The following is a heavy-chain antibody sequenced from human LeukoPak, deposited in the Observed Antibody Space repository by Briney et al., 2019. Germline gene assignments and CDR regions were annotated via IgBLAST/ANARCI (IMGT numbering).Heavy chain of an antibody. V-gene: IGHV3-30*18. CDR2: ISYDGSNK. CDR1: GFTFSRYE. Sequence: GGSLRLSCAASGFTFSRYEMNWVRQAPGKGLEWVAVISYDGSNKYYADSVKGRFTISRDNSKNTLYLQMNSLGAEDTAVYYCAKENAAAGGGYYFDYWGQGTLVTVSS. D-gene: IGHD6-13*01. J-gene: IGHJ4*02. CDR3: AKENAAAGGGYYFDY.